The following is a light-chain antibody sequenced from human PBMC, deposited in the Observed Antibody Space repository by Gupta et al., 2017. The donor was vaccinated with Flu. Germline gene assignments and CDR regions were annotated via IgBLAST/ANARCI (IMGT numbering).Light chain of an antibody. CDR1: QSVSTW. Sequence: DIQMTQSPSTLSASVGDRVTITCRASQSVSTWLAWYQQKPGKAPKLLIYKASNLERGVPSRFSGSGSGTEFTLTISSLQPDDFATYYCQHDSTYLYTFGQGTKLEIK. V-gene: IGKV1-5*03. CDR2: KAS. J-gene: IGKJ2*01. CDR3: QHDSTYLYT.